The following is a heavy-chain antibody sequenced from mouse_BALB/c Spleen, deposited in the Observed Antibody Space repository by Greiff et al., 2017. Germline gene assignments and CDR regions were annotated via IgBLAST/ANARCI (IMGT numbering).Heavy chain of an antibody. V-gene: IGHV3-2*02. CDR3: ARDLYEDAMDY. CDR1: GYSITSDYA. D-gene: IGHD2-12*01. Sequence: EVQLQESGPGLVKPSQSLSLTCTVTGYSITSDYAWNWIRQFPGNKLEWMGYISYSGSTSYNPSLKSRISITRDTSKNQFFLQLNSVTTEDTATYYCARDLYEDAMDYWGQGTSVTVSS. CDR2: ISYSGST. J-gene: IGHJ4*01.